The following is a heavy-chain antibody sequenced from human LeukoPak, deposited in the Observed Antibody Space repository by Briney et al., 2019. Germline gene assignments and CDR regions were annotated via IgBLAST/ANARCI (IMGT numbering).Heavy chain of an antibody. J-gene: IGHJ6*03. V-gene: IGHV4-38-2*02. CDR1: GYSISSGHY. CDR2: MFHSGST. D-gene: IGHD5-18*01. Sequence: SETLSLTCTVSGYSISSGHYWAWIRQSPEKGLECIATMFHSGSTYYNPSLKSRVTTSVDTSKNEFSLNLSSVTAADTAVYYCARCGYSYALLSYYYYMDVWGKGTTVTVSS. CDR3: ARCGYSYALLSYYYYMDV.